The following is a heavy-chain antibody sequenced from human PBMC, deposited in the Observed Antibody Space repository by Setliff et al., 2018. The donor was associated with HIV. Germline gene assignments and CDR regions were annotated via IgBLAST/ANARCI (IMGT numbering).Heavy chain of an antibody. Sequence: ASVKVSCKASGFPFINYHITWVRQAPGQGLEWVGSISASSVNTNYTQGRVTMTTDISTTTAYMELRSLRSGDTAVYYCARVPVSSYYYYMDVWGAGTTVTV. CDR2: ISASSVNT. V-gene: IGHV1-18*01. J-gene: IGHJ6*03. CDR1: GFPFINYH. CDR3: ARVPVSSYYYYMDV. D-gene: IGHD6-13*01.